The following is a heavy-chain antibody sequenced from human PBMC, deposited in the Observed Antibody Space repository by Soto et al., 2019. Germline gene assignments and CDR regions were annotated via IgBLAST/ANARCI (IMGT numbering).Heavy chain of an antibody. CDR2: IYYSGST. D-gene: IGHD1-1*01. V-gene: IGHV4-31*03. CDR1: GGSISSGGYY. CDR3: ARDHQLELTAFDI. Sequence: SETLSLTCTVSGGSISSGGYYWSWIRQHPGKGLEWIGYIYYSGSTYYNPSLKSRVTISVDTSKNQFSLKLSSVTAADTAVYYCARDHQLELTAFDIWGQGTMVTVSS. J-gene: IGHJ3*02.